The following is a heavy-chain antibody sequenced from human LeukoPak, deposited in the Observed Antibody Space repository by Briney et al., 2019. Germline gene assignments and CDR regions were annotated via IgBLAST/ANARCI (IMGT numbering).Heavy chain of an antibody. J-gene: IGHJ4*02. Sequence: GGSLRLSCAASGFTFSTYAMSWVRQAPGKGLQWVSIISDSSINTYYADSVKGRFTISRDNSRNTLYLQMNSLTAEDTALYYCAKRPPSASGTPYYFDHWGQGALVTVSS. D-gene: IGHD6-13*01. CDR3: AKRPPSASGTPYYFDH. CDR1: GFTFSTYA. CDR2: ISDSSINT. V-gene: IGHV3-23*01.